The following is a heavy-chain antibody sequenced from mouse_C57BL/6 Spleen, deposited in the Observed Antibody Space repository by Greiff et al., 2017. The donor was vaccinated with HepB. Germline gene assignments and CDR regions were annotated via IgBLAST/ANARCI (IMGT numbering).Heavy chain of an antibody. D-gene: IGHD2-4*01. CDR3: ARSDYDGFAY. J-gene: IGHJ3*01. CDR1: GFTFSDYG. CDR2: ISSGSSTI. Sequence: EVMLVESGGGLVKPGGSLKLSCAASGFTFSDYGMHWVRQAPEKGLEWVAYISSGSSTIYYADTVKGRFTISRDNAKNTLFLQMTSLRSEDTAMYYCARSDYDGFAYWGQGTLVTVSA. V-gene: IGHV5-17*01.